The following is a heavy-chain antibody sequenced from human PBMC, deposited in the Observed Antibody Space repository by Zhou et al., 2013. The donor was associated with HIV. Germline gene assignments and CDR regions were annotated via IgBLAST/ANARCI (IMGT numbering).Heavy chain of an antibody. Sequence: QVQLVQSGAEVKKPGASVKVSCKVSGYTVTELSMHWVRQAPGKGLEWMGGFDPDEGETIYAQKFQGRVIMTEDTSTNTAYMELSGLRSEDTAVFYCATPGGSGDYEDEFYRHWGQGTLITVSS. CDR1: GYTVTELS. J-gene: IGHJ1*01. V-gene: IGHV1-24*01. D-gene: IGHD3-10*01. CDR3: ATPGGSGDYEDEFYRH. CDR2: FDPDEGET.